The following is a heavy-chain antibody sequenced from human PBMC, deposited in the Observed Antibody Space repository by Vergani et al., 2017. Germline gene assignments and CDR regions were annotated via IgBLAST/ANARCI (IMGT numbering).Heavy chain of an antibody. CDR2: TYTSGNT. J-gene: IGHJ5*02. D-gene: IGHD1-1*01. V-gene: IGHV4-61*02. Sequence: QVQLQESGPGLVKPSQTLSLTCTVSGGSISSGSYYWSWIRQPAGKGLEWIGRTYTSGNTNYNPSLKSRVTISVDTSKNQFSLKLSSVTAADTAVYYCAREGDTTGTSWYNWFDPWGQGTLVTVSS. CDR1: GGSISSGSYY. CDR3: AREGDTTGTSWYNWFDP.